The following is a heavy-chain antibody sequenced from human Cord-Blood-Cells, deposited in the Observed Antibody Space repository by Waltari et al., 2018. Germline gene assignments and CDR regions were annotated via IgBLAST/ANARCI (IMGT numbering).Heavy chain of an antibody. CDR1: GFTFRSYS. D-gene: IGHD6-6*01. CDR3: AREDSSSSNAFDI. CDR2: ISSSSSYI. V-gene: IGHV3-21*01. J-gene: IGHJ3*02. Sequence: EVQLVESGGGLVKPGGSLRLSCAASGFTFRSYSMNWVRQAPGKGLEWVSSISSSSSYIYYADSVKGRFTISRDNAKNSLYLQMNSLRAEDTAVYYCAREDSSSSNAFDIWGQGTMVTVSS.